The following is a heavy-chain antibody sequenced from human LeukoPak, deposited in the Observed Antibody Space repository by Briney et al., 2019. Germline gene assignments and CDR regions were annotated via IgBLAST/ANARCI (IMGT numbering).Heavy chain of an antibody. CDR1: GGSINNYY. CDR3: ARVSALLSLSAFDI. CDR2: IYYSGST. V-gene: IGHV4-59*01. J-gene: IGHJ3*02. Sequence: SETLSLTCSVSGGSINNYYWSWIRQPPGKGLEWIGYIYYSGSTNSNPSLKSRVTISVDTSKNQFSLKLGSVTAADTAVYYCARVSALLSLSAFDIWGQGTMVTVSS.